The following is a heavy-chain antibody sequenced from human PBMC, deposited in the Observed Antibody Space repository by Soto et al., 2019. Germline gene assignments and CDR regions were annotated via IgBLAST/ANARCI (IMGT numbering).Heavy chain of an antibody. Sequence: VQLVESGGDLVQPGGSLRLSCAASGFTFSSYEMNWVRQAPGKGLEWVSYISSTGTSMDYADSVKGRFTISRDNAKNSLNLQLNSLRDEDTAVYYCARETHFIDYWGQGTLVSVSA. CDR2: ISSTGTSM. CDR3: ARETHFIDY. J-gene: IGHJ4*02. V-gene: IGHV3-48*03. CDR1: GFTFSSYE.